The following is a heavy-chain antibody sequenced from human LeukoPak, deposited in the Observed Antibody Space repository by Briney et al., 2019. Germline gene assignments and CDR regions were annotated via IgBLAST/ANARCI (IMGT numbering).Heavy chain of an antibody. CDR2: ISGSGGST. J-gene: IGHJ4*02. V-gene: IGHV3-23*01. Sequence: GGSLRLSCAASGFTFSSYARSWVRQAPGKGLEWVSAISGSGGSTYYADSVKGRFTISRDNSKNTLYLQMNSLRAEDTAVYYCAKGHSCSGGSCYSWLFDYWGQGTLVTVSS. D-gene: IGHD2-15*01. CDR1: GFTFSSYA. CDR3: AKGHSCSGGSCYSWLFDY.